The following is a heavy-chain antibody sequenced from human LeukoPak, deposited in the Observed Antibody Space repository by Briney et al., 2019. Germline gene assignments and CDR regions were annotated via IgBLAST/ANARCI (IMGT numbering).Heavy chain of an antibody. V-gene: IGHV3-53*01. CDR2: IYSGDST. Sequence: GGSLRLSCAASGFTVSSNYMSWVRQAPGKGLEWVSVIYSGDSTYYADSVKGRFTISRDNSKNTLYLQMNSLRAEDTAVYYCARRYYDSSGYYYFDYWGQGTLVTVSS. J-gene: IGHJ4*02. CDR3: ARRYYDSSGYYYFDY. CDR1: GFTVSSNY. D-gene: IGHD3-22*01.